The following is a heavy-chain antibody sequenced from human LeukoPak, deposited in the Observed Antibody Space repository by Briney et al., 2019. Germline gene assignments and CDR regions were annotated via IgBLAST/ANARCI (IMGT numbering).Heavy chain of an antibody. D-gene: IGHD3-10*01. CDR3: ARVSESGDGYYYYYYMDV. CDR1: GGSISSGSYC. Sequence: SETLSLTCTVSGGSISSGSYCWSWIRQPAGKGLEWIGRIYTSGSTNYNPSLKSRVTISVDTSKNQFSLKLSSVTAADTAVYYCARVSESGDGYYYYYYMDVWGKGTTVTVSS. V-gene: IGHV4-61*02. CDR2: IYTSGST. J-gene: IGHJ6*03.